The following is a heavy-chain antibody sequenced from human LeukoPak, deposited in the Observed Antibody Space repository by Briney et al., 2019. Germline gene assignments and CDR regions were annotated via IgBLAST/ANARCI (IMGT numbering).Heavy chain of an antibody. CDR1: GFTFSSYS. Sequence: GGSLRLSCAASGFTFSSYSMNWVRQAPGKGVEWVSSISYTSSYIYYADSVKGRFTISRDNAKNSLFLQMNSLRAEDTAVYYCAREGLYGDYAGHWGQGTLVTVSS. J-gene: IGHJ4*02. D-gene: IGHD4-17*01. CDR3: AREGLYGDYAGH. CDR2: ISYTSSYI. V-gene: IGHV3-21*01.